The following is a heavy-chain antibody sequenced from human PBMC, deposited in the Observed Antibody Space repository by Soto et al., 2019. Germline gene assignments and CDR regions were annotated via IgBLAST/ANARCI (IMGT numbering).Heavy chain of an antibody. V-gene: IGHV4-34*01. D-gene: IGHD5-12*01. CDR1: GGSFIGYH. CDR3: ARRSGYDLARRFDD. Sequence: SETLSLTCAVYGGSFIGYHWSWIRQPPGKGLEWIGEVNHSGSTNYNPSLKSRVSVSVDTSKNQFSLKLNSVTAADTAVYYCARRSGYDLARRFDDWGVGTLVTVSS. CDR2: VNHSGST. J-gene: IGHJ4*02.